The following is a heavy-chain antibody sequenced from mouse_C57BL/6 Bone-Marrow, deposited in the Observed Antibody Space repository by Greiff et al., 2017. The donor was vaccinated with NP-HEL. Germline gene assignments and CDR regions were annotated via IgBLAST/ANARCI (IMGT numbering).Heavy chain of an antibody. D-gene: IGHD1-1*01. CDR2: INYDGSST. CDR1: GFTFSDYY. J-gene: IGHJ1*03. V-gene: IGHV5-16*01. Sequence: EVMLVESEGGLVQPGSSMKLSCTASGFTFSDYYMAWVRQVPETGLEWVANINYDGSSTYYLDSLKSRFIISRDNAKNILYLQMSSLKAEDTATYYCARGYYYGKGYFDVWGTGTTVTVSS. CDR3: ARGYYYGKGYFDV.